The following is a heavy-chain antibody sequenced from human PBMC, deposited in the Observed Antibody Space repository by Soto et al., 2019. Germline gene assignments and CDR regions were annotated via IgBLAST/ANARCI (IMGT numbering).Heavy chain of an antibody. CDR2: ISYDGSNK. D-gene: IGHD1-26*01. CDR3: AKAAWNGVGATGNDY. V-gene: IGHV3-30*18. Sequence: QVQLVESGGGVVQPGRSLRLSCAASGFTFSSYGMHWVRQAPGKGLEWVAVISYDGSNKYYADSVKGRFTISRDNSKNSLYLQMNSLRAEDTAVYYCAKAAWNGVGATGNDYWGQGTLVTVSS. CDR1: GFTFSSYG. J-gene: IGHJ4*02.